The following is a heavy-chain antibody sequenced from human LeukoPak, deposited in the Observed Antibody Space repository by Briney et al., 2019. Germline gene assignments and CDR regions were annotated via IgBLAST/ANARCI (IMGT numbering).Heavy chain of an antibody. V-gene: IGHV4-34*01. J-gene: IGHJ3*02. CDR3: ARGSGGSQNSDAFDI. CDR1: GGSFSGYY. CDR2: INRSGST. D-gene: IGHD1-26*01. Sequence: SEALSLTCAVYGGSFSGYYWSWIRQPPGKGLEWIGEINRSGSTNYNPSLKSRVTISVDTSKNQFSLKLSSVTAADTAVYYCARGSGGSQNSDAFDIWGQGTMVTVSS.